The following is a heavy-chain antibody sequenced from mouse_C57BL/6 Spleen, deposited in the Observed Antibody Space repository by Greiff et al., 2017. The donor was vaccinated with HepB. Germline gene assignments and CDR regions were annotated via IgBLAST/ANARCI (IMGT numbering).Heavy chain of an antibody. D-gene: IGHD1-1*01. CDR2: IYPGNSDT. CDR3: TRYYYGSYYFDY. CDR1: GYTFTSYW. Sequence: EVQLQQSGTVLARPGASVKMSCKTSGYTFTSYWMHWVKQRPGQGLEWIGAIYPGNSDTSYNQKFKGKAKLTAVTSASTAYMELSSLTNEDSAVYYCTRYYYGSYYFDYWGQGTTLTVSS. J-gene: IGHJ2*01. V-gene: IGHV1-5*01.